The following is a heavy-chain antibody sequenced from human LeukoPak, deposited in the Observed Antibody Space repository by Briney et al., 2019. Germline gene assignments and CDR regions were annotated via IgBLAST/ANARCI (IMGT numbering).Heavy chain of an antibody. CDR2: INPNSGGT. CDR3: ARDSWEWLQPRYGYYGMDV. Sequence: GASVKVSCKASGYTFTGYYMHWVRQAPGQGLEWMGGINPNSGGTNYAQKFQGWVTMTRDTSISTAYMELSRLRSDDTAVYYCARDSWEWLQPRYGYYGMDVWGKGTTVPVSS. D-gene: IGHD5-12*01. CDR1: GYTFTGYY. V-gene: IGHV1-2*04. J-gene: IGHJ6*04.